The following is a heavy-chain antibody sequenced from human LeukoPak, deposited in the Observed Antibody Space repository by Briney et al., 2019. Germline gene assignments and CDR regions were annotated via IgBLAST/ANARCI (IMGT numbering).Heavy chain of an antibody. J-gene: IGHJ5*02. D-gene: IGHD2-8*02. V-gene: IGHV3-48*04. CDR2: IRSSGTTI. Sequence: GGSPRLSCAASGFMFSGYSMNWVRQAPGKGLEWVSYIRSSGTTIFYADSVKGRFTISRDNAKNSLYLQMNSLRAEDTAIYYCARGSCTGAFCYLSERHWFDPWGQGTLVTVSS. CDR1: GFMFSGYS. CDR3: ARGSCTGAFCYLSERHWFDP.